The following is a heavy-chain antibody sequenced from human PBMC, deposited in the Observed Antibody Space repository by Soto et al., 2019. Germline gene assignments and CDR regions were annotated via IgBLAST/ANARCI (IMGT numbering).Heavy chain of an antibody. CDR1: GGSISSSNW. J-gene: IGHJ5*02. Sequence: SETLSLTCAVSGGSISSSNWWSWVRQPPGKGLEWIGEIYHSGSTNYNPSLKSRVTISVRKSRSQFSLRLGSVTASDTAVYYCARGGQDIVVVVADEGVRKTYNWFDPWGQGTLVTVSS. CDR3: ARGGQDIVVVVADEGVRKTYNWFDP. D-gene: IGHD2-15*01. CDR2: IYHSGST. V-gene: IGHV4-4*02.